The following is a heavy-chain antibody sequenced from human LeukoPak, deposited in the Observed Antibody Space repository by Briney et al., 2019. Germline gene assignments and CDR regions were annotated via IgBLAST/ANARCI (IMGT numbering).Heavy chain of an antibody. CDR1: GFSFSSYW. D-gene: IGHD6-19*01. CDR2: IQSDGSVQ. Sequence: GGSLRLSCAASGFSFSSYWMSWVRPAPGKGLEWVANIQSDGSVQQYVDSVKGRLTISRDNAKNSLYLQMNSLRAEDTAVYYCARIPRGSGWSFLDFWGQGTLVTVTS. CDR3: ARIPRGSGWSFLDF. V-gene: IGHV3-7*01. J-gene: IGHJ4*02.